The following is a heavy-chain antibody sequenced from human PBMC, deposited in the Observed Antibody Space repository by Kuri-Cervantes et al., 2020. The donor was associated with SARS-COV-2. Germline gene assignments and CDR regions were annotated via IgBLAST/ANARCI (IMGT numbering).Heavy chain of an antibody. J-gene: IGHJ5*02. D-gene: IGHD6-19*01. CDR1: GGSFSGYY. V-gene: IGHV4-34*01. Sequence: ESLKISCAVYGGSFSGYYWSWIRQPPGKGLEWIGEINHSGSTNYNPSLKSRVTMSVDTSKNQFSLKLSSVTAADTAVYYCARDRGSGWYYWFDPWGQGTLVTVSS. CDR2: INHSGST. CDR3: ARDRGSGWYYWFDP.